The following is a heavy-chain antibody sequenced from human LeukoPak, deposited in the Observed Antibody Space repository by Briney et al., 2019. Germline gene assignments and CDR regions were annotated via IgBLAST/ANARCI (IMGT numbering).Heavy chain of an antibody. CDR1: GFTFSSYW. Sequence: GGSLRLSCAASGFTFSSYWMSWVRQAPGKGLEWVAVISYDGSNKYYADSVKGRFTISRDNSKNTLYLQMNSLRAEDTAVYYCAKAIPYGDYVDNSGYWGQGTLVTVSS. CDR3: AKAIPYGDYVDNSGY. V-gene: IGHV3-30*18. D-gene: IGHD4-17*01. J-gene: IGHJ4*02. CDR2: ISYDGSNK.